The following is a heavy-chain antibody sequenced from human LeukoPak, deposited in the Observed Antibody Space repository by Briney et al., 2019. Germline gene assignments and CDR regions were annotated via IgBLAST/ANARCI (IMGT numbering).Heavy chain of an antibody. J-gene: IGHJ5*02. CDR2: IIPIFGTA. D-gene: IGHD5-12*01. CDR3: ARDAHSLNSGYIYNWFDP. Sequence: GSSVKVSCKASGGTFSSYAISWVRQAPGQGLEWMGGIIPIFGTANYAQKFQGRVTITADKSTSTAYMELRSLRSDDTAVYYCARDAHSLNSGYIYNWFDPWGQGTLVTVSS. V-gene: IGHV1-69*06. CDR1: GGTFSSYA.